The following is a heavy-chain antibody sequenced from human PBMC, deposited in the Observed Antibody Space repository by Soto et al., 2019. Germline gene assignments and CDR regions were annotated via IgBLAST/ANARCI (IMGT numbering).Heavy chain of an antibody. CDR2: IDPINGAT. Sequence: GASVKVSWKASGYTFIPYHLHWWRQAPGQVLEWMGWIDPINGATIYAQNFHGRVTLTRDTSIGTAYMDLSRLTSDDTALYYCAGLGNYYFDYWGQGALVTVSS. J-gene: IGHJ4*02. CDR1: GYTFIPYH. V-gene: IGHV1-2*02. CDR3: AGLGNYYFDY. D-gene: IGHD7-27*01.